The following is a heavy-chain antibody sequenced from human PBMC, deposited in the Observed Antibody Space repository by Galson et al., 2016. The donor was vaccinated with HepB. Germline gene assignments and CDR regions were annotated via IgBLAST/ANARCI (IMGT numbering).Heavy chain of an antibody. Sequence: SLRLSCAASGFTFGDYAMSWFRQAPGMGLEWVGFIRSKTYGATTEYAASVKGRFSISRDDSNSIAYLQMNRLKTEDTAVYYCSRATKLYYYDSSGYGYWGQGTLVTVSS. D-gene: IGHD3-22*01. CDR1: GFTFGDYA. CDR3: SRATKLYYYDSSGYGY. J-gene: IGHJ4*02. V-gene: IGHV3-49*03. CDR2: IRSKTYGATT.